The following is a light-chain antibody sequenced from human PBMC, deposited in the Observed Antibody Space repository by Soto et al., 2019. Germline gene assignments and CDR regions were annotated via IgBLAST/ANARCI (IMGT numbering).Light chain of an antibody. J-gene: IGKJ1*01. CDR2: FGS. CDR1: QSLLESNGYNC. V-gene: IGKV2-28*01. Sequence: DIVMTQSPLSLPVTPGEPASISCRSSQSLLESNGYNCLDWYLQRPGQSPQLLIYFGSYRASGVPDRVSGSWSGTDFTLKISRVEAEDVGVYYCIQGLRTPWTFGQGTKVEIK. CDR3: IQGLRTPWT.